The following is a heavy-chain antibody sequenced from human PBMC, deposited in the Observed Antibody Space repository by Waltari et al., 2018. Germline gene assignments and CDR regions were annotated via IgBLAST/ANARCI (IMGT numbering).Heavy chain of an antibody. Sequence: QVQLQQWGAGLLKPSETLSLTCAVYGGSFSGYYWSWIRQPPGKGLEWIGEINHSGSTNYNPPLKSRVTISVDTSETQFSLKLSCVTAADTAVYYCARGRRRYYYDIRPGAFDIWGQGTMVTVSS. CDR1: GGSFSGYY. V-gene: IGHV4-34*01. D-gene: IGHD3-22*01. J-gene: IGHJ3*02. CDR2: INHSGST. CDR3: ARGRRRYYYDIRPGAFDI.